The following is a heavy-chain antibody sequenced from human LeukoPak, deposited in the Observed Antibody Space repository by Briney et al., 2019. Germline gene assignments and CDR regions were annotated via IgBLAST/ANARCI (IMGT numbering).Heavy chain of an antibody. CDR2: IYYSRST. Sequence: PSETLSLTCTVSGGSISSYYWSWIRQPPGKGLEWIGYIYYSRSTNYNPSLKSRVTISVDTSKNQFSLKLSSVTAADTAVYYCARGGGYCSGGSCYDYYYYYYMDVWGKGTTVTVSS. V-gene: IGHV4-59*01. D-gene: IGHD2-15*01. CDR3: ARGGGYCSGGSCYDYYYYYYMDV. J-gene: IGHJ6*03. CDR1: GGSISSYY.